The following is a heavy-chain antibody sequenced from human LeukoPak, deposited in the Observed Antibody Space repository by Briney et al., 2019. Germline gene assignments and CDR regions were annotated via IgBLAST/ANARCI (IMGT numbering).Heavy chain of an antibody. D-gene: IGHD6-13*01. J-gene: IGHJ4*02. Sequence: ASVKVSCKASGGTFSSYAISWVRQAPGQRLEWVGWINAGNGNTKYSQKFQGRVTITRDTSASTAYMELSSLRSEDTAVYYCAKEGRDGSSWYRGDAGVPDYWGQGTLVTVSS. CDR2: INAGNGNT. V-gene: IGHV1-3*01. CDR1: GGTFSSYA. CDR3: AKEGRDGSSWYRGDAGVPDY.